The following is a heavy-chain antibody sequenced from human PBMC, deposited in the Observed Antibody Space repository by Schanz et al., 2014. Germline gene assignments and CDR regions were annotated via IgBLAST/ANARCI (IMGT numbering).Heavy chain of an antibody. CDR1: GFTFSDYS. V-gene: IGHV3-48*01. J-gene: IGHJ4*01. Sequence: EVQLVESGGGLVQPGGSLRLSCAASGFTFSDYSMNWVRQAPGKGLDWVSYVSRSTPDIYYADSVKGRFTMSRNNAKNSVFLQMNSPSAYYSAVYYCVRDSFFAFDDWGQGTPVTVSS. CDR2: VSRSTPDI. CDR3: VRDSFFAFDD. D-gene: IGHD3-3*01.